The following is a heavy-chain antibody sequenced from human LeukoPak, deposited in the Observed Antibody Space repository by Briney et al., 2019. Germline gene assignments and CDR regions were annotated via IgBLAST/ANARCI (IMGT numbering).Heavy chain of an antibody. Sequence: PSETLSLTCSVFDGSISNYYWSWIRQPPGKGLEWIGYAYYSGSTTYNPSLESRVTISVDTSKNQFSLKLSSVTAADTAVYYCARQIAAAGTFDYWGQGTLVTVSS. D-gene: IGHD6-13*01. J-gene: IGHJ4*02. V-gene: IGHV4-59*08. CDR3: ARQIAAAGTFDY. CDR1: DGSISNYY. CDR2: AYYSGST.